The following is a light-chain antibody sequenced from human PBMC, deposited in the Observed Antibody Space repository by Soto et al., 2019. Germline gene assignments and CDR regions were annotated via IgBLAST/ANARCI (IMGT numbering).Light chain of an antibody. J-gene: IGKJ1*01. Sequence: DIQLTQSPSFLSASVGDRVTITCRASQGIRSYLAWYRQRPGKAPELLIYGASTLRPGGESRFSGSGSGKEFSLRKGCLQSEDLAAFFCEKVSSYPRVVGQGTKVDIK. CDR2: GAS. CDR1: QGIRSY. CDR3: EKVSSYPRV. V-gene: IGKV1-9*01.